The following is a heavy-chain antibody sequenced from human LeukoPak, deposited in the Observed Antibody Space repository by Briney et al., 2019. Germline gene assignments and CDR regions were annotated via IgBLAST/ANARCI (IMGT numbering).Heavy chain of an antibody. CDR1: GYTFTSYY. J-gene: IGHJ4*02. CDR2: INPSGGST. Sequence: ASVKVSCKASGYTFTSYYMHWVRQAPGQGLEWMGIINPSGGSTSYAQKFQGRVTMTRDMSTSTVYMELSSLRSEDTAVYYCARELIAAAGLGYWGQGTLVTVSS. CDR3: ARELIAAAGLGY. V-gene: IGHV1-46*01. D-gene: IGHD6-13*01.